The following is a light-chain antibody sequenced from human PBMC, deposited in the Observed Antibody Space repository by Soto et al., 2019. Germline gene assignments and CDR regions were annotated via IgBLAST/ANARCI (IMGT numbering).Light chain of an antibody. J-gene: IGLJ2*01. CDR1: SSDVGGYKY. CDR2: EVS. V-gene: IGLV2-14*01. CDR3: SSYTSRTTVV. Sequence: QSVLTQPASVSGSPGQSITISCTGTSSDVGGYKYVSWYQQHPGKVPKLMIYEVSNRPSGVSTRFSGSKSGNTASLTISGLQAEDEADYYCSSYTSRTTVVFGGGTKLTVL.